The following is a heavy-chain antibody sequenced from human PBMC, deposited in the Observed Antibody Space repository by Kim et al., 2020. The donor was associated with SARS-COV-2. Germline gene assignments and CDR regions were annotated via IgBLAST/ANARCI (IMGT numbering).Heavy chain of an antibody. CDR1: GGSISSYY. V-gene: IGHV4-59*08. Sequence: SETLSLTCTVSGGSISSYYWSWVRQPPGKGLEWIGYISYSGNTNYHPSLKSRVTMSVDTSKNHFSLKLSSVTAADTAVYYCARQNHYTIAVAYYYYYMDV. J-gene: IGHJ6*03. D-gene: IGHD6-19*01. CDR3: ARQNHYTIAVAYYYYYMDV. CDR2: ISYSGNT.